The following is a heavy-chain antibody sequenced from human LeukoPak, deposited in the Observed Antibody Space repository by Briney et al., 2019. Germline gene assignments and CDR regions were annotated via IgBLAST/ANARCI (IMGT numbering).Heavy chain of an antibody. D-gene: IGHD3-10*01. CDR2: INPKRGGT. V-gene: IGHV1-2*06. J-gene: IGHJ4*02. Sequence: ASVTVSCKASGYSFTDYYMHWVRQAPGQGLEWMGRINPKRGGTNYAQKFQGRVTLTRDTSISTAHMELSRLTSDDTAVYYCALLWFGGLWTKGYWGQGTLVTVSS. CDR3: ALLWFGGLWTKGY. CDR1: GYSFTDYY.